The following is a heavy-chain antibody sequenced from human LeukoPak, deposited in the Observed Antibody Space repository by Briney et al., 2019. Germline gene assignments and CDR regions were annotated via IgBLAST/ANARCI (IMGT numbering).Heavy chain of an antibody. V-gene: IGHV4-59*01. CDR2: IYYSGST. CDR1: GGSISSYY. D-gene: IGHD4-17*01. CDR3: ARGGVTTVDY. J-gene: IGHJ4*01. Sequence: PSETLSLTCTVSGGSISSYYWSWIRQPPGKGLEWIGYIYYSGSTNYNPSLKSRVTISVDTSKNQFSLKLSSVTAADTAVYYCARGGVTTVDYWGQEPWSPSPQ.